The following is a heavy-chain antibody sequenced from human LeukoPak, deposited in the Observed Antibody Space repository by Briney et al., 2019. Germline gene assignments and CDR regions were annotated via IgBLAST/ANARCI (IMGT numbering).Heavy chain of an antibody. V-gene: IGHV4-59*12. Sequence: SETLSLTCTVSGGSISSYYRSWIRQPPGKGLEWIGYIYYSGSTNYNPSLKSRVTISVDTSKNQSSLKLSSVTAADTAVYYCARGRGYSSSWFIDYWGQGTLVTVSS. CDR2: IYYSGST. CDR3: ARGRGYSSSWFIDY. D-gene: IGHD6-13*01. J-gene: IGHJ4*02. CDR1: GGSISSYY.